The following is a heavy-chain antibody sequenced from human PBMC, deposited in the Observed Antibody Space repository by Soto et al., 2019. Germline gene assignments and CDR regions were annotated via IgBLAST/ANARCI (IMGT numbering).Heavy chain of an antibody. CDR1: GFTFSSYA. D-gene: IGHD3-16*02. CDR2: ISYDGSNK. CDR3: ARVMLSDRRIVNAWFDY. Sequence: QVQLVESGGGVVQPGRSLRLSCAASGFTFSSYAMHWVRQAPGKGLEWVAVISYDGSNKYYADSVKGRFTISRDNSKSTLYLQMNSLRGEDTAVYYCARVMLSDRRIVNAWFDYWGQGTLVTVSS. J-gene: IGHJ4*02. V-gene: IGHV3-30-3*01.